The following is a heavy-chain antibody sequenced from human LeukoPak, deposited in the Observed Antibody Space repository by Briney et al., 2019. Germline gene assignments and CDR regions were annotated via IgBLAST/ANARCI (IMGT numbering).Heavy chain of an antibody. D-gene: IGHD2/OR15-2a*01. CDR1: GFTFA. V-gene: IGHV3-21*03. Sequence: PGGSLRLSCAASGFTFAMSWVRQAPGKGLGWVSFIFSSSTYIYYTDSVKGRFTISRDNARNSLYLQMDNLRAEDTGVYYCARDFYDGFALDYWGQGTLVTVSS. J-gene: IGHJ4*02. CDR2: IFSSSTYI. CDR3: ARDFYDGFALDY.